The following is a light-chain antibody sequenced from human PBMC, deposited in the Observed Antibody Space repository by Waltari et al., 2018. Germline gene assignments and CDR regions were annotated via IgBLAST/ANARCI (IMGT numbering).Light chain of an antibody. CDR2: GAS. CDR3: QQYGSSPPT. CDR1: QSLSSSY. J-gene: IGKJ2*01. V-gene: IGKV3-20*01. Sequence: EIVLTQSPGTLSLSPGERATLSCRASQSLSSSYLAWYQQKPGQAPRLLIYGASSRATGIPDRFSGSGYGTDFTLTITSLEPEDFAGYSCQQYGSSPPTFGQGTKLEIK.